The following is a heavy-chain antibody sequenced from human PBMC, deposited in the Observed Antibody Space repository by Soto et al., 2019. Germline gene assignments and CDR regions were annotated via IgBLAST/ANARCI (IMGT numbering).Heavy chain of an antibody. CDR3: AKDKVPDYDILTGYPGVAFDI. D-gene: IGHD3-9*01. Sequence: PGGSLRLSCATSGFTFSSYAMSWVRQAPGKALEWVSSLSGSGGGTHYADSVKGRFTISRDYSKNTLYLQMTSLRAEDTAVYYCAKDKVPDYDILTGYPGVAFDIWGQGTMVTVSS. CDR1: GFTFSSYA. CDR2: LSGSGGGT. V-gene: IGHV3-23*01. J-gene: IGHJ3*02.